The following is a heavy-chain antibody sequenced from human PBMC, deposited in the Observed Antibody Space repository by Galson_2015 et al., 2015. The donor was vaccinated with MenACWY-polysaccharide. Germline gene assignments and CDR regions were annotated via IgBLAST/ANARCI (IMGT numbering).Heavy chain of an antibody. Sequence: SLRLSCAASGFTVSSNYMSWVRQAPGKGLEWVSVIYSGGSTYYADSVKGRFTISRDNSKNTLYLQMNSLRAEDTAVYYCARDPDYYDSSGGVWGQGTLVTVSS. D-gene: IGHD3-22*01. CDR1: GFTVSSNY. J-gene: IGHJ4*02. CDR3: ARDPDYYDSSGGV. V-gene: IGHV3-66*01. CDR2: IYSGGST.